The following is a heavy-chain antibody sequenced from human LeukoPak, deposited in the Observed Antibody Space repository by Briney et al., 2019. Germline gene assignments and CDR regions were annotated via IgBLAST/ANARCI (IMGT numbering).Heavy chain of an antibody. D-gene: IGHD5-24*01. CDR2: IYYSGST. CDR3: AKALEMATISPFDY. Sequence: SETLSLTCTVSGGSISSSSYYWGWIRQPPGKGPEWIGSIYYSGSTYYNPSLKSRVTISVDTSKNQFSLKLSSVTAADTAVYYCAKALEMATISPFDYWGQGTLVTVSS. V-gene: IGHV4-39*01. CDR1: GGSISSSSYY. J-gene: IGHJ4*02.